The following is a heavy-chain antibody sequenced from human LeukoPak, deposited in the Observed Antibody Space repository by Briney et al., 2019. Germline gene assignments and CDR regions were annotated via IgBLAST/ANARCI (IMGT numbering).Heavy chain of an antibody. CDR3: ARLVCGGGSCPAEFDY. CDR1: GGSISSGGHY. CDR2: IYYSGST. V-gene: IGHV4-39*01. D-gene: IGHD2-15*01. Sequence: SEILSLTCIVSGGSISSGGHYWGWIRQPPGKGLEWIGSIYYSGSTYYNPSLNSRVTIFIDMSKSQFSLKLSSVTATDTAVYYCARLVCGGGSCPAEFDYWGQGTLVTVSS. J-gene: IGHJ4*02.